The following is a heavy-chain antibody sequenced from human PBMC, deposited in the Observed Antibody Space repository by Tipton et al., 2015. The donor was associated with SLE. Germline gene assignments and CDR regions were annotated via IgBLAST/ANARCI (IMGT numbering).Heavy chain of an antibody. CDR2: IYYSGST. Sequence: LRLSCTVSGVSISSGGYYWNWIRQHPEKGLEWIGYIYYSGSTNYNPSLESRVTISVDTSMNQFSLKLRSVTAADTAVYFCARVDTMVQGTFDSWGQGTLVTVSS. D-gene: IGHD3-10*01. V-gene: IGHV4-31*02. CDR1: GVSISSGGYY. CDR3: ARVDTMVQGTFDS. J-gene: IGHJ4*02.